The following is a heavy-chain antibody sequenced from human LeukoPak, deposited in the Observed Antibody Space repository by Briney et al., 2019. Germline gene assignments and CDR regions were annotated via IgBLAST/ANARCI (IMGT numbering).Heavy chain of an antibody. Sequence: ASVKVSCKASGYTFTSYGISWVRQAPGQGLEWMGWISAYNGNTNYAQKLQGRVTMTRNTSISTAYMELSSLRSEDTAVYYCARVQWYDAFDIWGQGTMVTVSS. D-gene: IGHD4-23*01. CDR3: ARVQWYDAFDI. J-gene: IGHJ3*02. CDR2: ISAYNGNT. CDR1: GYTFTSYG. V-gene: IGHV1-18*01.